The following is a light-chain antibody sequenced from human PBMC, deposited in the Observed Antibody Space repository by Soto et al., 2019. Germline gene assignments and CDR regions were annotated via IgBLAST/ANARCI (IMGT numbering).Light chain of an antibody. CDR1: SNDVGPSSF. Sequence: QSALTQPPSASGSPGQSVTISCTGNSNDVGPSSFISWYQQHPGKGPKLIIYEVSKRPSGVPDRFSGSKSGNTASLSVSGLQDEDEADYFCTPHADNAHHVFGTGTKLTVL. V-gene: IGLV2-8*01. CDR2: EVS. J-gene: IGLJ1*01. CDR3: TPHADNAHHV.